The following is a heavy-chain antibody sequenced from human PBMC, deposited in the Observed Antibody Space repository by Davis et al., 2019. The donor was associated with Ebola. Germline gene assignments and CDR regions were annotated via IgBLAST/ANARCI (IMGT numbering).Heavy chain of an antibody. V-gene: IGHV3-30*10. J-gene: IGHJ4*02. CDR1: GFSFGGAA. D-gene: IGHD3-22*01. Sequence: PAGTLSLSCAASGFSFGGAAMHWVRQVPGKGFETVAEMSVDGSSKYYIDSVKGRFTISRDDSKNTLYLQMNSLRVEDAAMYYCAREGYSSGRAPAFDSWGEGTLVSVSS. CDR3: AREGYSSGRAPAFDS. CDR2: MSVDGSSK.